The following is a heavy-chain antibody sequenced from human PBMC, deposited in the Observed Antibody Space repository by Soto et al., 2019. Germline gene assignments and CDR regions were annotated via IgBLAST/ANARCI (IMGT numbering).Heavy chain of an antibody. CDR3: AKNPEEYAWGLEGYCDY. J-gene: IGHJ4*02. Sequence: QVQLVESGGGVVQPGRSLRVSCAASGFTFSSYDMNWVRQAPGKGLEGVAIISYDGSDKYYADSVKGRFTISRDNSKNTLYLQMNSLRGEETAVYYCAKNPEEYAWGLEGYCDYWGQGTLVTVSS. V-gene: IGHV3-30*18. D-gene: IGHD3-16*01. CDR1: GFTFSSYD. CDR2: ISYDGSDK.